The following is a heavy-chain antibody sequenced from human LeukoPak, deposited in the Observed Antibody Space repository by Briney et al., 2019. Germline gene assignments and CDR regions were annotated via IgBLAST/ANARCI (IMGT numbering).Heavy chain of an antibody. D-gene: IGHD6-13*01. CDR2: IERDGSKK. CDR1: GFTFSSFW. V-gene: IGHV3-7*01. J-gene: IGHJ4*02. CDR3: ATAPAAADSF. Sequence: GGSLRLSCAASGFTFSSFWLTWVRQAPGKGLEWVANIERDGSKKTYVDSVKGRFTISRDNAKNSLYLQMSSLRAEDTAVYYCATAPAAADSFWGQGTLVAVS.